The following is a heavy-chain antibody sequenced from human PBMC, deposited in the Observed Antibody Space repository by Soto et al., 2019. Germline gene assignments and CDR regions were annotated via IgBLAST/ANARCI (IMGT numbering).Heavy chain of an antibody. CDR3: ARDEVGGYSYGDYYYYYGMDV. J-gene: IGHJ6*02. V-gene: IGHV6-1*01. CDR1: GDSVSSNSAA. CDR2: TYYRSKWYN. Sequence: SQTLSLPCAISGDSVSSNSAAWNWIRQSPSRGLEWLGRTYYRSKWYNDYAVSVKSRITINQDKSKNQFSLQLNSVTPEDTAVYYCARDEVGGYSYGDYYYYYGMDVWGQGTTVTVSS. D-gene: IGHD5-18*01.